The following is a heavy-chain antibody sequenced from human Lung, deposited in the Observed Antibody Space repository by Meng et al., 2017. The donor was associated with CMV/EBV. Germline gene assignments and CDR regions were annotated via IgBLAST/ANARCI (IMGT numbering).Heavy chain of an antibody. CDR1: GDIVSSNSAA. V-gene: IGHV6-1*01. Sequence: QGQLQQSGPGLVKPSQTLSLTCAISGDIVSSNSAAWHWIWQSPSRGLEWLGRTYYRSKWYHEYAVSVKSRITISPDTPKNQFSLQLNSMTPEDTAVYYCARGINGGCGDWGQGTLVTVSS. J-gene: IGHJ4*02. D-gene: IGHD4-23*01. CDR2: TYYRSKWYH. CDR3: ARGINGGCGD.